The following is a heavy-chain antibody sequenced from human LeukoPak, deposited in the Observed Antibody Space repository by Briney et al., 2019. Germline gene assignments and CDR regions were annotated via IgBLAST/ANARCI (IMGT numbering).Heavy chain of an antibody. CDR1: GFTFSDYY. Sequence: GGSLRLSCAASGFTFSDYYMSWTRQAPGKGLEWVSYISSSGSTIYYADSVKGRFTISRDNAKNSLYLQMNSLRAEDTAVYYCGLYCSSTSCYTGYFDYWGQGTLVTVSS. J-gene: IGHJ4*02. D-gene: IGHD2-2*02. V-gene: IGHV3-11*04. CDR3: GLYCSSTSCYTGYFDY. CDR2: ISSSGSTI.